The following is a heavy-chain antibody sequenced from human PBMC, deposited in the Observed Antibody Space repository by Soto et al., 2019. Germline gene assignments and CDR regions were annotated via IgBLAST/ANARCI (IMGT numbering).Heavy chain of an antibody. Sequence: ASVKVSCKASGYTFTSYGISWVRQAPGQGLEWMGRINPNSGSTSYAQKFQGRDTMTRNTSISTAYMELSSLRSEDTAVYYCARGRFSSGYYPIGYYYYGMDVWGQGTTVTVSS. CDR2: INPNSGST. V-gene: IGHV1-8*02. D-gene: IGHD3-22*01. J-gene: IGHJ6*02. CDR3: ARGRFSSGYYPIGYYYYGMDV. CDR1: GYTFTSYG.